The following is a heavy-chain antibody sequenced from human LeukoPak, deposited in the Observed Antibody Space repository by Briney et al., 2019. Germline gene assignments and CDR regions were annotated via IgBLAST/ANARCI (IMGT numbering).Heavy chain of an antibody. Sequence: SETLSLTCTVSGYSISSGYYWGWIRQPPGKGLEWIGSIYHSGSTYYNPSLKSRVTMSVDTSKNQFSLKLSSVTAADTAVYYCARDGIAVAGTWYMDVWGKGTTVTISS. CDR1: GYSISSGYY. CDR2: IYHSGST. J-gene: IGHJ6*03. V-gene: IGHV4-38-2*02. D-gene: IGHD6-19*01. CDR3: ARDGIAVAGTWYMDV.